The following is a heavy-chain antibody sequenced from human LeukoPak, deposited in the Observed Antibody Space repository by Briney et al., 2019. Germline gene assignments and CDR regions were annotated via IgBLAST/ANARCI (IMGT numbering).Heavy chain of an antibody. J-gene: IGHJ5*02. D-gene: IGHD3-3*01. V-gene: IGHV4-59*08. Sequence: SETLSLTCTVSGGSISSYYWNWIRQPPGKGLEWIGYIYYSGSTNYNPSLKSRVTISVDTSKNQFSLKLSSVTAADTAVYYCARQEITVFGVVTYNWFDPWGQGTLVTVSS. CDR1: GGSISSYY. CDR3: ARQEITVFGVVTYNWFDP. CDR2: IYYSGST.